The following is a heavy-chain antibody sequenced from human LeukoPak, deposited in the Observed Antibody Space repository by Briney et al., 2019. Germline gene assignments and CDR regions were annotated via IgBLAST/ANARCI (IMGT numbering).Heavy chain of an antibody. J-gene: IGHJ4*02. CDR1: GCTFSSYA. CDR3: ARVMGSGSYYLFDY. CDR2: IIPIFGTA. V-gene: IGHV1-69*05. Sequence: SVKVSCKASGCTFSSYAISWVRQAPGQGLEWMGGIIPIFGTANYAQKFQGRVTITTDESTSTAYMELSSLRSEDTAVYYCARVMGSGSYYLFDYWGQGTLVTVSS. D-gene: IGHD1-26*01.